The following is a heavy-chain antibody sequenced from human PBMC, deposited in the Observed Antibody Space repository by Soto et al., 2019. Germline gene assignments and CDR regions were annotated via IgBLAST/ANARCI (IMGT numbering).Heavy chain of an antibody. CDR2: ISGSGGST. D-gene: IGHD6-13*01. Sequence: HPGGSLRLSCAASGFTFSSYAKSWVRQAPGKGLEWVSAISGSGGSTYYADSVKGRFTISRDNSKNTLYLQMNSLRAEDTAVYYCAKEGRYSRSSWYGMDVWGQGTTVTVSS. J-gene: IGHJ6*02. CDR3: AKEGRYSRSSWYGMDV. V-gene: IGHV3-23*01. CDR1: GFTFSSYA.